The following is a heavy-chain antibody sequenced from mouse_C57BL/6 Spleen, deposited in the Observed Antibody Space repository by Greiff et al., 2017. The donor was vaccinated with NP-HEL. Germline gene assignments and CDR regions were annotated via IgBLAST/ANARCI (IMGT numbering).Heavy chain of an antibody. J-gene: IGHJ2*01. V-gene: IGHV1-52*01. D-gene: IGHD2-3*01. CDR1: GYTFTSYW. Sequence: QVQLQQPGAELVRPGSSVKLSCKASGYTFTSYWMHWVKQRPIQGLEWIGNIDPSDSETHYNQKFKDKATLTVDKSSSTAYMQLSSLTSEDSAVYYCARSGGDGYSFDYWGQGTTRTVSS. CDR3: ARSGGDGYSFDY. CDR2: IDPSDSET.